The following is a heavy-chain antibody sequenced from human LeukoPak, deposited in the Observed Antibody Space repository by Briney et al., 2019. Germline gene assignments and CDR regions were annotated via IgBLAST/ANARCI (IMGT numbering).Heavy chain of an antibody. CDR1: GFTFSSYA. V-gene: IGHV3-23*01. Sequence: RTGASLRLSCAASGFTFSSYAMSWVRQAPGKGLEWVSGISGSGGSTYYADSVKGRFTISRDNSKNTLYLQMNSLRAEDTAVYYCAKGIVGAAGVSDIWGQGTMVIVSS. J-gene: IGHJ3*02. CDR2: ISGSGGST. D-gene: IGHD1-26*01. CDR3: AKGIVGAAGVSDI.